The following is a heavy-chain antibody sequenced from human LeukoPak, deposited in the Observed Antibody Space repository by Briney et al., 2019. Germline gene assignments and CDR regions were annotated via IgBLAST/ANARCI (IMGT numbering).Heavy chain of an antibody. V-gene: IGHV4-30-2*01. Sequence: SQTLSLTCTVSGGSISSGGYYWSWIRQPPGKGLEWIGYIYHSGSTYYNPSLKSRVTISVDRSKNQFSLKLSSVTAADTAVYYCARGGFGSSSPIDYWGQGTLVTVSS. CDR2: IYHSGST. D-gene: IGHD6-6*01. J-gene: IGHJ4*02. CDR3: ARGGFGSSSPIDY. CDR1: GGSISSGGYY.